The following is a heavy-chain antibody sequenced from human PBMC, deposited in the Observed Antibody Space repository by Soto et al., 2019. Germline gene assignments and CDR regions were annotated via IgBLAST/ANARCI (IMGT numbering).Heavy chain of an antibody. CDR1: GGSISNGDW. J-gene: IGHJ4*02. CDR2: IHHSGST. Sequence: QVQLQESGPGLVRPSGTVSLTCAVSGGSISNGDWWSWVRRPPGKGLEWIGGIHHSGSTNYNPSLKSRVTMSVVPTKNLFSLTLNSVTAADTAFYYCARDQGRPPGDWGQGTLVSVSS. CDR3: ARDQGRPPGD. V-gene: IGHV4-4*02.